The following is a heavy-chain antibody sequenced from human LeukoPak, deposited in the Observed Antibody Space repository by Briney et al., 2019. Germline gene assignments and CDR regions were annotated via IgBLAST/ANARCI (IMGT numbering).Heavy chain of an antibody. D-gene: IGHD6-13*01. Sequence: NSSETLSLTCAVYGGSFSGYYWSWIRQPPGKGLEWIGEINHSGSTNHNPSLKSRVTISVDTSKNQFSLKLSSVTAADTAVYYCARGRRNSSSWYHPPSNFDYWGQGTLVTVSS. V-gene: IGHV4-34*01. CDR3: ARGRRNSSSWYHPPSNFDY. J-gene: IGHJ4*02. CDR1: GGSFSGYY. CDR2: INHSGST.